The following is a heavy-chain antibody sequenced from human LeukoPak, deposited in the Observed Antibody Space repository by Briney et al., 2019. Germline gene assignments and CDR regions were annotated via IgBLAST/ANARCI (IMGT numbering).Heavy chain of an antibody. J-gene: IGHJ6*03. CDR3: AKDRQKVVTTAMDV. D-gene: IGHD4-11*01. V-gene: IGHV3-30*02. Sequence: PGGSLRLSCAASGFTFSSYGMHWVRQAPGKGLEWVAFIRYDGSNKYYADSVKGRFTISRDNSKNTLYLQMNSLRAEDTAVYYCAKDRQKVVTTAMDVWGKGTTVTVSS. CDR2: IRYDGSNK. CDR1: GFTFSSYG.